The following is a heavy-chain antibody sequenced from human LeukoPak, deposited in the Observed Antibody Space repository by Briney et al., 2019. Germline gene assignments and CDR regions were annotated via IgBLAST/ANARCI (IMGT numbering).Heavy chain of an antibody. CDR1: GGSFRNSA. J-gene: IGHJ6*02. V-gene: IGHV1-69*04. CDR3: ARGGYYGLGKNYYHGLDV. D-gene: IGHD3-10*01. Sequence: ASVKVSCKASGGSFRNSAVTWVRQAPGQGLEWMGRIIPMLGKASYAQKFQGRVTITADKSTTTAYMELSSLRSEDTAVYYCARGGYYGLGKNYYHGLDVWGQGTTVTVSS. CDR2: IIPMLGKA.